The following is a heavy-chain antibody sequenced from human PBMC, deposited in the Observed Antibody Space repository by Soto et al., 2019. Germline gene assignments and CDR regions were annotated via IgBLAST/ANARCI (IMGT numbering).Heavy chain of an antibody. V-gene: IGHV4-4*01. D-gene: IGHD3-10*01. Sequence: XGTLSLTCAVSGVSISSGNWWTCVRQAPQRGLEYIGEIFHDGTANYYPSFERRVAISVDTSKNQFSLKLTSVTAADTAIYFCARLVYDTRLNYMYFDFWGQGTLVTVSS. CDR3: ARLVYDTRLNYMYFDF. J-gene: IGHJ4*02. CDR1: GVSISSGNW. CDR2: IFHDGTA.